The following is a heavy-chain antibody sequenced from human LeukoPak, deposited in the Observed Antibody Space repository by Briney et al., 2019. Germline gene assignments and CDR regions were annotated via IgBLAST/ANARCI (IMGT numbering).Heavy chain of an antibody. J-gene: IGHJ3*02. CDR3: AKDYYGSGRYPSGAFDI. D-gene: IGHD3-10*01. V-gene: IGHV3-23*01. CDR1: GFTFSSYA. CDR2: ISGSGGST. Sequence: PGGSLRLSCAASGFTFSSYAMSWVRQASGKGLEWVSAISGSGGSTYYADSVKGRFTISRDNSKNTLYLQMNSLRAEDTAVYYCAKDYYGSGRYPSGAFDIWGQGTMVTVSS.